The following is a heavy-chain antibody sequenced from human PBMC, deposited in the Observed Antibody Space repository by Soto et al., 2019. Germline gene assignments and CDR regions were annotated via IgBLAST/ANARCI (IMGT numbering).Heavy chain of an antibody. CDR2: IHYSGST. Sequence: QVQLQESGPELVKPSETLSLTCTVSGGSISNYYWSWIRQPPGKGLEWIGYIHYSGSTNYSPSLKRSVTVAVAXXQXPXXPKLCSVPAAATAVYSCATAYCGGDTCSPYNWFDPWGRGTLDTVSS. J-gene: IGHJ5*02. CDR1: GGSISNYY. D-gene: IGHD2-21*01. CDR3: ATAYCGGDTCSPYNWFDP. V-gene: IGHV4-59*01.